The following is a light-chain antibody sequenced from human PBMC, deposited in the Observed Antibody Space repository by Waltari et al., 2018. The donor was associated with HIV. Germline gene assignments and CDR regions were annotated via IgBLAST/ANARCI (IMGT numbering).Light chain of an antibody. J-gene: IGKJ1*01. CDR2: GAS. CDR1: QSVSTN. V-gene: IGKV3-15*01. CDR3: QHYSNWPPWT. Sequence: EILMTQSPATLSVSPGERVTLSCRASQSVSTNLAWYQQKPGQAPRLLIYGASFTATDIPARFSASGSGTEFTLTINSLQSEDFAVYYCQHYSNWPPWTFGQGTMVEFK.